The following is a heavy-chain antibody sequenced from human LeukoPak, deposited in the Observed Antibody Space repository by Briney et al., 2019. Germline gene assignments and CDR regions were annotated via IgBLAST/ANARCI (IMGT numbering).Heavy chain of an antibody. J-gene: IGHJ4*02. CDR3: ARNLSPVVTPGSLKY. CDR1: GGSISSSSHY. D-gene: IGHD4-23*01. CDR2: ISESGTT. Sequence: PSETLSLTCTVSGGSISSSSHYWAWIRQPPGKGLEWLATISESGTTYYNPSLKSRVTISVDTSKNQFSLKLGSVTAADTAVYYCARNLSPVVTPGSLKYWGQGTLVTVSS. V-gene: IGHV4-39*01.